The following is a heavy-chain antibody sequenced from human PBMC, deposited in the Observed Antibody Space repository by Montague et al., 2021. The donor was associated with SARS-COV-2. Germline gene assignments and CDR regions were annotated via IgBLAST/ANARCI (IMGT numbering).Heavy chain of an antibody. V-gene: IGHV4-31*03. CDR3: ARETRGPMLVVVRRHAFDI. CDR2: IYYSGST. CDR1: GGSTSSGGYY. J-gene: IGHJ3*02. Sequence: TLSLTCTVSGGSTSSGGYYWSWIRQHPGKGLEWIGYIYYSGSTYYNPSLKSRVTISVDTSKNQFSLKLSSVTAADTAVYYCARETRGPMLVVVRRHAFDIWGQGTMVTVSS. D-gene: IGHD3-22*01.